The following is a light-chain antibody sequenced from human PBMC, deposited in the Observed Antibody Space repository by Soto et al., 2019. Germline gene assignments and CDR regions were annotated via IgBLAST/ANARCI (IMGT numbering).Light chain of an antibody. J-gene: IGKJ2*01. Sequence: DIQMTQSPSTLSASVGDRVAITCRASQSISSWLAWYQQKQGKAPKLLIYDASSLESGVPSRFSGSGFGTEFTLTISSLQPDDFATYYCQQYNSYPMYTFGQGTKV. CDR3: QQYNSYPMYT. CDR2: DAS. V-gene: IGKV1-5*01. CDR1: QSISSW.